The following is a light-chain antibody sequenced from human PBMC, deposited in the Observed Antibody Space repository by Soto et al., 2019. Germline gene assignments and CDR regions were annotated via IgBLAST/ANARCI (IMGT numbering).Light chain of an antibody. CDR1: QRVSSN. CDR3: QQYSIWPPKYT. J-gene: IGKJ2*01. CDR2: GAS. V-gene: IGKV3-15*01. Sequence: EIVLTQSPATLSVSPGERATLSCRASQRVSSNLAGYQQKPGQAPSLLIYGASTRATGIPGRFSVSGTAPAFTLTNSSLLSEDCADDYCQQYSIWPPKYTCGQGPKLEIK.